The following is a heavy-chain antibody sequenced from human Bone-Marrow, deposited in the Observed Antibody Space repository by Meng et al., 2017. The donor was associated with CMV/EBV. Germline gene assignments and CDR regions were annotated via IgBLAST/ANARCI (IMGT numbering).Heavy chain of an antibody. CDR1: GFTFSSYS. V-gene: IGHV3-21*01. CDR3: ARDVVDCTNGVCARRGMDV. Sequence: GESLKISCAASGFTFSSYSMNWVRQAPGKGLEWVSSISSSSSYIYYADSVKGRFTISRDNAKNSLYLQMNSLRAEDTAVYYCARDVVDCTNGVCARRGMDVWRQGTTVTVSS. CDR2: ISSSSSYI. J-gene: IGHJ6*02. D-gene: IGHD2-8*01.